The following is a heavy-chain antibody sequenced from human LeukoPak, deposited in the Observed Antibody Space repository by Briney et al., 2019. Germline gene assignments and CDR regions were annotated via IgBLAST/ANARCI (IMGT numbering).Heavy chain of an antibody. V-gene: IGHV3-7*01. D-gene: IGHD6-19*01. Sequence: SGGSLRLSCAAPGFTFNRDWTAWVRQAPGKGLEWVANIKEDGSEKNYVDSVKGRFTISRDNAVNSVYLQMNDLRAEDTGVYYCATKEPSTSGWSYWGQGTLVTVSS. CDR1: GFTFNRDW. CDR3: ATKEPSTSGWSY. J-gene: IGHJ4*02. CDR2: IKEDGSEK.